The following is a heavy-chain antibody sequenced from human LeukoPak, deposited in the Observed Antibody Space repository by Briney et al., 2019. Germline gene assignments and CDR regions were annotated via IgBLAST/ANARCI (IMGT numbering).Heavy chain of an antibody. Sequence: ASVKVSCKASGYTFTSYAMHWVRQAPGQRLEWMGWINAGNGNTKYSQKFQGRVTITRDTSASTAYMELSSLRSEDTAVYYCARAFGGSEFVFDYWGQGTLVTVSP. CDR1: GYTFTSYA. J-gene: IGHJ4*02. CDR3: ARAFGGSEFVFDY. D-gene: IGHD3-10*01. V-gene: IGHV1-3*01. CDR2: INAGNGNT.